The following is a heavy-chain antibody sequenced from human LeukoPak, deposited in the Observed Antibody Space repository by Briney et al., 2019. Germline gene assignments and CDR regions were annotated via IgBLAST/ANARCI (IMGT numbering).Heavy chain of an antibody. J-gene: IGHJ3*02. Sequence: GGSLRLSCAASGFTFSSYDIHWVRQATGKGLEWVSGIGTAGEIYYPGSVKGRFTISRENAKNSLYLQMNSLTAEDTAIYYCAREGRYYGSGSHRDGFDIWGQGTMVTVSS. D-gene: IGHD3-10*01. CDR3: AREGRYYGSGSHRDGFDI. V-gene: IGHV3-13*01. CDR1: GFTFSSYD. CDR2: IGTAGEI.